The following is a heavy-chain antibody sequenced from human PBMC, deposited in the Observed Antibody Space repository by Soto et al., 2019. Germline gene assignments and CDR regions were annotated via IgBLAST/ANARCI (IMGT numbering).Heavy chain of an antibody. D-gene: IGHD6-13*01. Sequence: SVKVSCKASGGTFSSYAISWVRQAPGQGLEWMGGIIPIFGTANYAQKFQGRVTITADESTSTAYMELSSLRSEDTAVYYCAQTARVSYAAELEYGMDVWGQGTTVTVSS. CDR1: GGTFSSYA. CDR2: IIPIFGTA. J-gene: IGHJ6*02. V-gene: IGHV1-69*13. CDR3: AQTARVSYAAELEYGMDV.